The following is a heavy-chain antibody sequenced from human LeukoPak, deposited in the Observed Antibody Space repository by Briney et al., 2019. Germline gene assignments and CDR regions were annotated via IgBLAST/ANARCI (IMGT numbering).Heavy chain of an antibody. CDR2: IYHSGST. CDR1: GYSISSGYY. CDR3: ARGRKSWIQPPSWYDP. Sequence: MASETLSLTCAVSGYSISSGYYWGWIRQAPGKGLEWIGSIYHSGSTYYNPSLKSRVTISVDTSKNQFSLKLSSVTAADTAVYYCARGRKSWIQPPSWYDPWGQGTLVTVSS. V-gene: IGHV4-38-2*01. J-gene: IGHJ5*02. D-gene: IGHD5-18*01.